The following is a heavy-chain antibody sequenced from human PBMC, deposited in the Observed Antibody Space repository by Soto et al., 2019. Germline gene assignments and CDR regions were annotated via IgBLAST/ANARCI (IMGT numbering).Heavy chain of an antibody. CDR3: ARASRYYYDSSAYSPGDYYYYGMDV. J-gene: IGHJ6*02. CDR1: VGTFSSCT. V-gene: IGHV1-69*13. CDR2: IIPIFGTA. D-gene: IGHD3-22*01. Sequence: SVTVSCTSSVGTFSSCTISCVRQAPGQGLEWMGRIIPIFGTANYAQKFQGRVTITADESTSTAYMELSSLRSEDTAVYYCARASRYYYDSSAYSPGDYYYYGMDVWGQGTTVTAP.